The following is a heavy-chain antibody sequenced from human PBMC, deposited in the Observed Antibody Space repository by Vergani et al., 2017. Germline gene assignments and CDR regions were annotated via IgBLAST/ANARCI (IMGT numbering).Heavy chain of an antibody. CDR3: VRGGRGDHGDFWSRLGP. CDR2: ISPDGSAT. CDR1: GFSLSRFW. D-gene: IGHD3-3*01. J-gene: IGHJ5*02. V-gene: IGHV3-7*01. Sequence: EVQLVESGGGLVQPGGSLRLSCAASGFSLSRFWMSWVRQAPEKGLEWVAHISPDGSATSYVDSVKGRFTISRDNTKNSISLQMSGLRVEDTAVYYCVRGGRGDHGDFWSRLGPWGQGTRVIVSS.